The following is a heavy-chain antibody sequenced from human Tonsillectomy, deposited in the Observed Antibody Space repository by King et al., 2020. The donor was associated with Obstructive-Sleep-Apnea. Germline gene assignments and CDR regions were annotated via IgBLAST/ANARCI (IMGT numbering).Heavy chain of an antibody. CDR1: GFTFGDYA. D-gene: IGHD3-9*01. CDR3: RVGDEGMLTGYYVGVDY. J-gene: IGHJ4*02. Sequence: QLVQSGGGLVQPGRSLRLSCTASGFTFGDYAMSWFRQAPGKGLEWVGFIRSKAYGGTTEYAASVKGRFTISRDDSKSIAYLQMNSLKTEDTAGYYGRVGDEGMLTGYYVGVDYGGQGTLVTVSS. V-gene: IGHV3-49*03. CDR2: IRSKAYGGTT.